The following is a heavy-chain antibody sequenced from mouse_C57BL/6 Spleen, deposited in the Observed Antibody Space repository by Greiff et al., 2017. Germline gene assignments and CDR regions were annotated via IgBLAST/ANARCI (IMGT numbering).Heavy chain of an antibody. J-gene: IGHJ2*01. Sequence: QVQLQQSGPELVKPGASVKISCKASGYAFSSSWMNWVKQRPGKGLEWIGRIYPGDGDTNYNGKFKGKATLTADKSSSTAYIQLSSLTSEDSAVYFCARSPKLRLYYFDYWGQGTTLTVSS. CDR1: GYAFSSSW. CDR3: ARSPKLRLYYFDY. V-gene: IGHV1-82*01. CDR2: IYPGDGDT. D-gene: IGHD3-2*02.